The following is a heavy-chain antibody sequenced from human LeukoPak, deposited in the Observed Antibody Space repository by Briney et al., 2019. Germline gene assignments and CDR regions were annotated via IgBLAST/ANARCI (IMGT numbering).Heavy chain of an antibody. J-gene: IGHJ4*02. CDR3: ATSLTNIAVAGPDYFDY. V-gene: IGHV1-2*06. D-gene: IGHD6-19*01. CDR2: INPNSGGT. Sequence: ASVKVSCKASGYTFTGYYMHWVRQAPGQGLEWMGRINPNSGGTNYAQKFQGRVTMTRDTSISTAYMELSRPRSDDTAVYYCATSLTNIAVAGPDYFDYWGQGTLVTVSS. CDR1: GYTFTGYY.